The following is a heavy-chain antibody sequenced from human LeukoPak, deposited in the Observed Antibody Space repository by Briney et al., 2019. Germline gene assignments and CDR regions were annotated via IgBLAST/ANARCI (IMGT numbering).Heavy chain of an antibody. V-gene: IGHV4-39*07. CDR2: FYYSGST. Sequence: PSETVSLTCTVSGGSISSSSYCWGWIRQPPGKGLEWIGSFYYSGSTYYNPSLKSRVTISVDTSKNQFSLRLNSVTAADTAVYYCARADRRYFDYWGQGTLVAVSS. CDR3: ARADRRYFDY. D-gene: IGHD1-14*01. CDR1: GGSISSSSYC. J-gene: IGHJ4*02.